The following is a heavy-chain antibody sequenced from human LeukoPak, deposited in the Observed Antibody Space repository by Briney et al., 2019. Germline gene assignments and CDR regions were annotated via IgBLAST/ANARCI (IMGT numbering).Heavy chain of an antibody. CDR2: IWYDGSNK. CDR3: AMCIAAAGTRRDYYYYGMDV. J-gene: IGHJ6*04. Sequence: GRSLRLSCAASGFTFSSYGMHWVRQAPGKGLEWVAVIWYDGSNKYYADSVKGRFTLSRDNSKNTLYLQMNSLRAEDTAVYYCAMCIAAAGTRRDYYYYGMDVWGKGTTVTVSS. D-gene: IGHD6-13*01. CDR1: GFTFSSYG. V-gene: IGHV3-33*01.